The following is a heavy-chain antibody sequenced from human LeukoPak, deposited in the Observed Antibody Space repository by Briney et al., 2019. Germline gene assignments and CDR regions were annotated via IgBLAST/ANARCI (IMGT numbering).Heavy chain of an antibody. CDR3: ARAPIVVVRAAIQGAFDI. Sequence: GGSLRLSCAASGFTFSSYAMHWVRQAPGKGLEWVAVISYDGSTKYYADSVKGRFTISRDNSKNTLYLQMNSLRAEDTAGYYCARAPIVVVRAAIQGAFDIWGKGTMVTVS. CDR2: ISYDGSTK. D-gene: IGHD2-2*01. CDR1: GFTFSSYA. V-gene: IGHV3-30*04. J-gene: IGHJ3*02.